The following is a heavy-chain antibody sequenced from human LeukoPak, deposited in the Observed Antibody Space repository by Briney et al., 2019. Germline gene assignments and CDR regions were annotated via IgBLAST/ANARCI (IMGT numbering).Heavy chain of an antibody. J-gene: IGHJ3*02. CDR2: INAGNGNT. V-gene: IGHV1-3*01. CDR3: ARGDQWGAFDI. D-gene: IGHD1-26*01. Sequence: GASVKVFCKASGYTFTSYAMQWVRQAPGQRLEWMGWINAGNGNTKYSQKFQGRVTIIRDTSASTAYMELSSLRSEDTAVYYCARGDQWGAFDIWGQGTMVTVSS. CDR1: GYTFTSYA.